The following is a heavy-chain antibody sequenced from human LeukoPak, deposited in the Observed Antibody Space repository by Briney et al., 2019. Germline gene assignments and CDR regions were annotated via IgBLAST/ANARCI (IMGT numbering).Heavy chain of an antibody. D-gene: IGHD2-21*02. CDR3: ARDKSGDSLGYFDA. CDR2: MFRGGTT. CDR1: GFTVSSSY. Sequence: TGGSLSLSCAASGFTVSSSYVSWVGQAPGKGLEWVSIMFRGGTTYYADSVKGRFTISRDNSKNTLYLHMNSLRAEDTAVYYCARDKSGDSLGYFDAGGQGTLVTVSS. V-gene: IGHV3-53*01. J-gene: IGHJ4*02.